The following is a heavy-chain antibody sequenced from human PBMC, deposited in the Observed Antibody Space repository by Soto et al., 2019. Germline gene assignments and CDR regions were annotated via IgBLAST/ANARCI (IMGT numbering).Heavy chain of an antibody. V-gene: IGHV3-64*01. CDR1: GFTFSNYE. D-gene: IGHD6-13*01. CDR3: ARRGYGSRWPNVYMDV. CDR2: ISNNGAHT. Sequence: EAQLVESGGGLVQPWGSLRLSCAASGFTFSNYEMHWVRQAPGKGLEYVSGISNNGAHTDYAKSVKGRFTISRDNSENTLYLQMGSLRAEDMALYYCARRGYGSRWPNVYMDVWGKGTTVTVSS. J-gene: IGHJ6*03.